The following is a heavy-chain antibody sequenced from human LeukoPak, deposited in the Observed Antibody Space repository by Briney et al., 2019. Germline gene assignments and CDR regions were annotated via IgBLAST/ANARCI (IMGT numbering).Heavy chain of an antibody. Sequence: SVKVSCKASGGSFNSYIISWVRQAPGQGLEWMGRIIPMLGTPNYAQKFQGRITIIADKSTSTAYMELSSLRSEDTAVYYCASRNDFWSGYYLGYYYYYMDVWGKGTTVTVSS. D-gene: IGHD3-3*01. CDR2: IIPMLGTP. CDR1: GGSFNSYI. J-gene: IGHJ6*03. CDR3: ASRNDFWSGYYLGYYYYYMDV. V-gene: IGHV1-69*08.